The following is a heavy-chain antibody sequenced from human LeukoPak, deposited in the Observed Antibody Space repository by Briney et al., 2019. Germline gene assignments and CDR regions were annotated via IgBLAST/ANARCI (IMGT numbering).Heavy chain of an antibody. Sequence: SETLSLTCTVSDGSISSYYWSWIRQPPGKGLEWIGYIYYSGSTNYNSSLKSRVTISIDTSKNQFSLKLSSVTAADTAVYYCARGRGSGWKGAFDTWGQGTMVTVSS. J-gene: IGHJ3*02. CDR2: IYYSGST. CDR3: ARGRGSGWKGAFDT. CDR1: DGSISSYY. V-gene: IGHV4-59*01. D-gene: IGHD6-19*01.